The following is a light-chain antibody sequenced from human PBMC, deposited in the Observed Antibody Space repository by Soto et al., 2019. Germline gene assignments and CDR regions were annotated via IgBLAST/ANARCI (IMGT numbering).Light chain of an antibody. CDR3: QQSYSTPPT. Sequence: IDVTQSPSSLSASVGDRVTITCRASQSISSYLNWYQQKPGKAPKLLIYAASSLQSGVPSRFSGSGSGTDFTLTISSLQPEDFATYYCQQSYSTPPTFGQGTKVDIK. CDR1: QSISSY. V-gene: IGKV1-39*01. J-gene: IGKJ1*01. CDR2: AAS.